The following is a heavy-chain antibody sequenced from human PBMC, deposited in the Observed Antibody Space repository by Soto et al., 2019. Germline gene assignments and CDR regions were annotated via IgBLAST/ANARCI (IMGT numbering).Heavy chain of an antibody. J-gene: IGHJ4*02. CDR3: AKVADYYGSGSYDYFDY. Sequence: EVQLVESGGGLVQPGRSLRLSCAASGFTFDDYAMHWVRQAPGKGLEWVSGISGSGGSTYYADSVKGRFTISRDNSKNTLYLQMNSLRAEDTAVYYCAKVADYYGSGSYDYFDYWGQGTLVTVSS. CDR1: GFTFDDYA. V-gene: IGHV3-23*04. CDR2: ISGSGGST. D-gene: IGHD3-10*01.